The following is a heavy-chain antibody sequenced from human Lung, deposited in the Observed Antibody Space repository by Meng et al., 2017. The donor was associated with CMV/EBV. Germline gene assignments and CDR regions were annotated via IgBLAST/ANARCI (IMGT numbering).Heavy chain of an antibody. J-gene: IGHJ4*02. Sequence: GGSLRLSCVASGFSFSTYAMHWVRQAPGKGLEWVAFIRFYGSNRAYAGSVKGRFTISRDNSKNTLYVQRNNLRPEDTAAYNCAKDGGGTLRGAIITKNYVDDWGQGXPVTVSS. CDR2: IRFYGSNR. V-gene: IGHV3-30*02. CDR3: AKDGGGTLRGAIITKNYVDD. D-gene: IGHD3-10*01. CDR1: GFSFSTYA.